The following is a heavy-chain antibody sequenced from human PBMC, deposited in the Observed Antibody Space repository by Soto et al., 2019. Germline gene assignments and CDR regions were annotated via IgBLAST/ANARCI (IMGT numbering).Heavy chain of an antibody. V-gene: IGHV4-59*01. CDR3: AYGGNFIFDY. CDR2: IYYSGST. J-gene: IGHJ4*02. CDR1: GGSISSYY. Sequence: QVQLQESGPGLVKPSETLSLTCIVSGGSISSYYWSWIRQPPGKGLEWIGYIYYSGSTNYNPSLKSRVTISVDTSKNQFSLKLSSVTAADTAVYYCAYGGNFIFDYWGQGTLVTVSS. D-gene: IGHD2-21*02.